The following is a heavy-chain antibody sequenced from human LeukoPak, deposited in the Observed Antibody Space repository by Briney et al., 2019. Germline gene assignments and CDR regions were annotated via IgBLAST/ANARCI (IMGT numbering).Heavy chain of an antibody. V-gene: IGHV4-39*01. CDR2: IYCSGST. Sequence: SETLSLTCTVSGXSVSSSGYYWGWIRQPPGKGLDWIGSIYCSGSTYYNPSLQSRVTISVDTSKNQFSLKLSSVTAADTAVYYCARRVYGGKPDYWGPGTLVAVSS. J-gene: IGHJ4*02. D-gene: IGHD4-23*01. CDR1: GXSVSSSGYY. CDR3: ARRVYGGKPDY.